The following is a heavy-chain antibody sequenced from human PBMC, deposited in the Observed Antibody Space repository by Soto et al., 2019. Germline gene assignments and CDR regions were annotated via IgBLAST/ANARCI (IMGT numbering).Heavy chain of an antibody. CDR1: GGSISSGGYY. CDR2: IYYSGST. Sequence: QVQLQESGPGLVKPSQTLSLTCTVSGGSISSGGYYWSWIRQHPGKGLEWIGYIYYSGSTYYNPSRKSRVTISVDTSKNQFSLKLSSVTAADTAVYYCAREVYSSSLDYYGMDVWGQGTTVTVSS. D-gene: IGHD6-6*01. V-gene: IGHV4-31*03. J-gene: IGHJ6*02. CDR3: AREVYSSSLDYYGMDV.